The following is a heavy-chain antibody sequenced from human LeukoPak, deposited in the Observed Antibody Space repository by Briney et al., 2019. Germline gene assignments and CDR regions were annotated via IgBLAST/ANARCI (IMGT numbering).Heavy chain of an antibody. V-gene: IGHV4-39*01. J-gene: IGHJ3*02. CDR1: GGSISSSSYY. Sequence: SETLSLTCTVSGGSISSSSYYWGWIRQPPGKGLEWIGSIYYSGSTYYNPSLKSRVTISVDTSKNQFSLKLSSVTAADTAVYYCARHVVTRGNVFDIWGQGTMVTVSS. D-gene: IGHD4-23*01. CDR3: ARHVVTRGNVFDI. CDR2: IYYSGST.